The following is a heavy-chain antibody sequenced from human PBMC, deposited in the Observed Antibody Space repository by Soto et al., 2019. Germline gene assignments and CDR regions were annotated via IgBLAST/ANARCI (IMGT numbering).Heavy chain of an antibody. Sequence: QVQLVQSGAEVKKPGASVKVSCKASGYTFTNFGISRVRQVPGQGLEWVGWIVTYNGNTNSAQKLQGRVTLTTDASTSTAYMELTSLRSDDTAVYYCARGPQSSGWRGKWFDPWGQGTLVTVSS. D-gene: IGHD6-19*01. CDR2: IVTYNGNT. J-gene: IGHJ5*02. CDR1: GYTFTNFG. V-gene: IGHV1-18*01. CDR3: ARGPQSSGWRGKWFDP.